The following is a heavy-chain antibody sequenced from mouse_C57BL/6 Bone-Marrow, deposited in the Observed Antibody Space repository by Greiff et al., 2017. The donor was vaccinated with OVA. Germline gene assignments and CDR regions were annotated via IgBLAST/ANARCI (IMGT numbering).Heavy chain of an antibody. D-gene: IGHD1-1*01. CDR1: GFSFTSYG. Sequence: VQRVESGPGLVAPSQRLSIPCTVSGFSFTSYGVDWVRQPPGKGLEWLGVLWGGGSTNYNSALMSRLSISKDNSKSQVFLKMNSLQTDDTAMNYWAKHFRYGRSEDWGQGTTLTVST. CDR3: AKHFRYGRSED. V-gene: IGHV2-9*01. CDR2: LWGGGST. J-gene: IGHJ2*01.